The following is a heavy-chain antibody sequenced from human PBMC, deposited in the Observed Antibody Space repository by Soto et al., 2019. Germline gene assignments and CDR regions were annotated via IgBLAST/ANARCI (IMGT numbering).Heavy chain of an antibody. Sequence: QVQLVQSGAEVKKPGSSVKVSCKASGGTFSSYTFSWVRQAPGQGLEWMGGIIPIFGTPDYAQRFQGRVTITADESTSTAYMERSSLRSEDTAVYYCASWPGKELLYYYSMDVWGQGTTVTVSS. CDR3: ASWPGKELLYYYSMDV. CDR2: IIPIFGTP. V-gene: IGHV1-69*01. CDR1: GGTFSSYT. J-gene: IGHJ6*02. D-gene: IGHD3-10*01.